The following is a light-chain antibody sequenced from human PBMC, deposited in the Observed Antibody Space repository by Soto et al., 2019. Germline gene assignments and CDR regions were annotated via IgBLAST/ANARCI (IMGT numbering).Light chain of an antibody. CDR2: GIS. Sequence: EIVMTQSPATLSVSPGERATLSCRASQSVNSNYLAWYQQKPGQAPRLLIYGISNRATGISDRFSGSGSGTEFTLTISSLQPEDFAIYYCQQYSKWPITFGQGTRWRL. CDR3: QQYSKWPIT. J-gene: IGKJ5*01. V-gene: IGKV3D-15*01. CDR1: QSVNSN.